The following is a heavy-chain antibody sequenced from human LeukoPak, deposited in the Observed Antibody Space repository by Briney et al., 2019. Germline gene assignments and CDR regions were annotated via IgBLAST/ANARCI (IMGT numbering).Heavy chain of an antibody. D-gene: IGHD2-15*01. V-gene: IGHV3-48*03. J-gene: IGHJ4*02. CDR1: GFTFSSYD. Sequence: GGSLRLSCAASGFTFSSYDMDWVRLAPGKGLEWVSHIDSSGSDIYYADSVKGRFTISRDNAKNSLYLQMDSLGAEDTAVYYCVREGSAGGFDYWGQGTLVAVSS. CDR3: VREGSAGGFDY. CDR2: IDSSGSDI.